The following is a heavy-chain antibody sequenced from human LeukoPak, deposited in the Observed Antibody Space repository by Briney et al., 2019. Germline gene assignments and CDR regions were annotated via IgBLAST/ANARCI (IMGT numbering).Heavy chain of an antibody. D-gene: IGHD2-21*02. J-gene: IGHJ6*03. Sequence: SETLSLTCSVSGGSITSGRYYWTWIRQPAGKGLEWIGRLYTDDNTNYDPSLESRVSISVDTSKSQFYLQLTSVTAADTAVYFCARGVVTDDYYMDVWGKGITVIVSS. CDR2: LYTDDNT. CDR1: GGSITSGRYY. CDR3: ARGVVTDDYYMDV. V-gene: IGHV4-61*02.